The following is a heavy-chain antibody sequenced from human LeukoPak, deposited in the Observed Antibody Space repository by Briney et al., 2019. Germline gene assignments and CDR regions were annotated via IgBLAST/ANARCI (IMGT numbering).Heavy chain of an antibody. D-gene: IGHD3-10*01. V-gene: IGHV1-2*02. CDR1: GGTFSSYA. J-gene: IGHJ6*03. CDR2: INPNSGGT. Sequence: ASVKVSCKASGGTFSSYAISWVRQAPGQGLEWMGGINPNSGGTNYAQKFQGRVTMTRDTSISTAYMELSRLRSDDTAVYYCARSAGSGSYYYYYYMDVWGKGTTVTISS. CDR3: ARSAGSGSYYYYYYMDV.